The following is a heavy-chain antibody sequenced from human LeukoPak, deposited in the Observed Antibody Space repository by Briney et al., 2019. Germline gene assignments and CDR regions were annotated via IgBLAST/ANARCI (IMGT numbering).Heavy chain of an antibody. Sequence: GGSLRLLCAFSGLTFHVFAMLGVRQARGKGLECGSLLCWGVCCAFYAVSVKGRFTLSRDNSENSLSLQMNSLRTEDTPLHYCTKDKSPGKWSQLDYGGQETLVTVSS. CDR2: LCWGVCCA. D-gene: IGHD1-14*01. CDR1: GLTFHVFA. J-gene: IGHJ4*01. CDR3: TKDKSPGKWSQLDY. V-gene: IGHV3-43*02.